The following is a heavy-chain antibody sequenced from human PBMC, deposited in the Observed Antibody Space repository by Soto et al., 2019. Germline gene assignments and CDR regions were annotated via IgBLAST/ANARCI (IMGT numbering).Heavy chain of an antibody. CDR3: ATGRTTGYSSLWYLDALDI. J-gene: IGHJ3*02. D-gene: IGHD6-19*01. V-gene: IGHV1-8*01. CDR1: GYTFTSYD. CDR2: MNPNTANT. Sequence: ASVKVSCKASGYTFTSYDINWVRQATGQGLEWMGWMNPNTANTGSAQKFQGRVTMTRNTSISTAYMELSSLRSEDTAVYYCATGRTTGYSSLWYLDALDIWGQGTIVTVAS.